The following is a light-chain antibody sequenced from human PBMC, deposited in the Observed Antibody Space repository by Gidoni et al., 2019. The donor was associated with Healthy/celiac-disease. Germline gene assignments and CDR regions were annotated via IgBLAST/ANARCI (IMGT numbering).Light chain of an antibody. CDR3: QQYDSSPQT. V-gene: IGKV3D-20*01. Sequence: EFVLTHSPATLSLSPGERATLSCGASQSVSSSYLAWYQQKPGLAPRLLIYDASSRATGLPDRFSGSGSGTDFTLTISRLEAEDFAVYYCQQYDSSPQTFGQGTKVEIK. CDR1: QSVSSSY. CDR2: DAS. J-gene: IGKJ1*01.